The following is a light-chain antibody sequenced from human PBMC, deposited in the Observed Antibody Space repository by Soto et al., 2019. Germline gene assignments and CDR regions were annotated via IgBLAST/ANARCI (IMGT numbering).Light chain of an antibody. J-gene: IGKJ4*01. V-gene: IGKV1-9*01. CDR2: AAS. Sequence: QLTQSPSSLSASVGDSVTITCRASQGVSRYLSWYQQKPGRAPILLISAASTLQSGVPARFSGSGSGTDFTLSITSLQPEDFATYYCQQLNTYPVTFGGGTKVEIK. CDR1: QGVSRY. CDR3: QQLNTYPVT.